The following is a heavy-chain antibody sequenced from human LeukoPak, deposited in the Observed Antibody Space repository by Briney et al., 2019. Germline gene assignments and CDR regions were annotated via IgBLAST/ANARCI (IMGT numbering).Heavy chain of an antibody. Sequence: PGGSLRLSCAASGFTFSSYAMSWVRQAPGKGLEWVSAIRGSGGSTYYADSVKGRFTISRDNSKNTLYLQMNSLRAEDTAVYYCAKDSGSYYSHPSAFDIWGQGTMVTVSS. CDR2: IRGSGGST. V-gene: IGHV3-23*01. CDR3: AKDSGSYYSHPSAFDI. CDR1: GFTFSSYA. D-gene: IGHD1-26*01. J-gene: IGHJ3*02.